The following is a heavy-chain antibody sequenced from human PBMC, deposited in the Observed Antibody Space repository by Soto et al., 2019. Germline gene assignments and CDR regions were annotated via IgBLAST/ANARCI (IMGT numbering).Heavy chain of an antibody. CDR1: GFTFNSAW. D-gene: IGHD2-21*01. CDR3: VSAVIY. J-gene: IGHJ1*01. Sequence: VLLVESGGAFVKPGGSHRLSCAASGFTFNSAWMNWVRQAPGKGLEWVGRIKSNIDGGTVDYAASVKGRFTISSDDSKSTLYPQMNSLTIEDTAVYYCVSAVIYWGQGTLVTVSS. CDR2: IKSNIDGGTV. V-gene: IGHV3-15*02.